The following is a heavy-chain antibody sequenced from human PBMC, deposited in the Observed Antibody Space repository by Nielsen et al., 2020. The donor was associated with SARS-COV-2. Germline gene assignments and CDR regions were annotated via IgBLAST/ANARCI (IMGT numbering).Heavy chain of an antibody. CDR1: GVSVSSGSHY. CDR3: ASLPALNNYSDS. J-gene: IGHJ4*02. CDR2: ISNTRST. Sequence: SETLSLTCSVSGVSVSSGSHYWSWIRQPPGKGLDFIGYISNTRSTNYNPSLKSRVTISIDPSKNQFSLKLPSVTAADTAVYYCASLPALNNYSDSWGQGTLVTVSS. V-gene: IGHV4-61*01. D-gene: IGHD2/OR15-2a*01.